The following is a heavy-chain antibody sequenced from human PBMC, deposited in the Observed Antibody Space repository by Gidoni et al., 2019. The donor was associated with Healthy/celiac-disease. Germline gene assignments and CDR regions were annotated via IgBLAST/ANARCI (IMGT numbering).Heavy chain of an antibody. J-gene: IGHJ6*03. Sequence: EVQLVESGGGLVQPGGSLRLSCAASGFTVSSNYMSWVRQAPGKGLEWVSVIYSGGSTYYADSVKGRFTISRDNSKNTLYLQMNSLRAEDTAVYYCARTPDVTTEYYYMDVWGKGTTVTVSS. CDR3: ARTPDVTTEYYYMDV. D-gene: IGHD4-4*01. CDR2: IYSGGST. CDR1: GFTVSSNY. V-gene: IGHV3-66*02.